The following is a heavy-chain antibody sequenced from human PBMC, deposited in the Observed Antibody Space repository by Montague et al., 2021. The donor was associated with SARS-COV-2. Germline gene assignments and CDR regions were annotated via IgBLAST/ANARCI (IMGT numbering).Heavy chain of an antibody. CDR3: AREVVGVKTNWLDT. J-gene: IGHJ5*02. CDR1: GGSINTNNW. CDR2: IFHSGIT. V-gene: IGHV4-4*02. Sequence: SETLSLTCAVSGGSINTNNWWTWVRQPPGEGLERIGQIFHSGITNYNPSLESRVTISVDKSKNQFSLRLSSVTAADTAVYYCAREVVGVKTNWLDTWGQGTLVTVSS. D-gene: IGHD3-16*01.